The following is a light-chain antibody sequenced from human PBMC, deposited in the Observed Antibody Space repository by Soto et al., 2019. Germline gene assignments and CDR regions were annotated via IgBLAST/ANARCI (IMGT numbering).Light chain of an antibody. V-gene: IGLV1-44*01. CDR1: SSNIGSNT. J-gene: IGLJ1*01. CDR2: SNN. CDR3: AAWDDSLNGFYV. Sequence: QSVLTQPPSASGTPGQRVTISCSGSSSNIGSNTVNWYQQLPGTASKLLIYSNNQRPSGVPDRFSGSKSGTSASLAISGLQSEDEADYYCAAWDDSLNGFYVFGTGTQLTVL.